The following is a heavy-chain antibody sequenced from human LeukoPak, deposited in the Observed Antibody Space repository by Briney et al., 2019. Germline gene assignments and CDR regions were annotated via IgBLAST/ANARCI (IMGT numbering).Heavy chain of an antibody. Sequence: PSETLSLTCTVSGGSISSYYWSRIRQPPGKGLEWIGHIYYSGSTNYNPSLKSRVTISVDTSKNQFSLKLSSVTAADTAVYYCARVNKYCSGGSRYGGDYYYGMDVWGQGTTVTVSS. D-gene: IGHD2-15*01. CDR2: IYYSGST. V-gene: IGHV4-59*08. CDR1: GGSISSYY. J-gene: IGHJ6*02. CDR3: ARVNKYCSGGSRYGGDYYYGMDV.